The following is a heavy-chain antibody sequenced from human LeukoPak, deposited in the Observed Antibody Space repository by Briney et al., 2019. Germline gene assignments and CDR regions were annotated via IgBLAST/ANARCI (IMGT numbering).Heavy chain of an antibody. CDR2: IYYSGST. CDR1: GGSISSYY. V-gene: IGHV4-59*01. CDR3: ARGEDYYDSSGYFDY. Sequence: SEPLSLPCTVSGGSISSYYWSWIRPPPGKGLEWIGYIYYSGSTNYNPSLKSRVTISVDTSKNQFSLKLSSVTAADTAVYYCARGEDYYDSSGYFDYWGQGTLVTVSS. D-gene: IGHD3-22*01. J-gene: IGHJ4*02.